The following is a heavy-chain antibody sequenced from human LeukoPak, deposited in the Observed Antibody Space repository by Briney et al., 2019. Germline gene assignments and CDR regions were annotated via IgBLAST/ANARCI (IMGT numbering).Heavy chain of an antibody. CDR2: ISWNSGSI. CDR3: ARDAATEPGTVYMDV. D-gene: IGHD4-17*01. J-gene: IGHJ6*03. Sequence: GGSLRLSCAGSGFTLADYGMHWVRQVPGKGLEWVTGISWNSGSIGYADSVKGRFTIFRVNARNSVYLQMNSLRAEDTALYFCARDAATEPGTVYMDVWGKGTTVTISS. V-gene: IGHV3-9*01. CDR1: GFTLADYG.